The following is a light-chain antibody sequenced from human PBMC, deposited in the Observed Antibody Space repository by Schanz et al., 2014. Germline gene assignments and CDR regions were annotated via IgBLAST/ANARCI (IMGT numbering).Light chain of an antibody. J-gene: IGKJ3*01. Sequence: EIVLTQSPATLSLSPGERATLSCRASQSVASNLAWYQQKPGQAPRLLIYAASTRATAIPDRFSGSGSGTDFTLTISRLEPEDSAVYYCQHYGSPPLTFGPGTTVDIK. V-gene: IGKV3-20*01. CDR3: QHYGSPPLT. CDR1: QSVASN. CDR2: AAS.